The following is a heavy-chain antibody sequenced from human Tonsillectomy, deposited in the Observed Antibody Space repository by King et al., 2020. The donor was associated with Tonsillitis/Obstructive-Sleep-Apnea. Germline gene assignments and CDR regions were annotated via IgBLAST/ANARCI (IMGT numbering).Heavy chain of an antibody. CDR3: ARDGYCGGDCY. CDR1: GFTVNSND. J-gene: IGHJ4*02. D-gene: IGHD2-21*01. Sequence: VQVVESGGGLIQPGGSLRLSCAASGFTVNSNDMSWVRQAPGKGLEWVSVIYAAGSTYYADSVKGRFTISRDNSKKTVYFQMSSLRVEDTAVYYCARDGYCGGDCYWGQGTLVTVSS. CDR2: IYAAGST. V-gene: IGHV3-53*01.